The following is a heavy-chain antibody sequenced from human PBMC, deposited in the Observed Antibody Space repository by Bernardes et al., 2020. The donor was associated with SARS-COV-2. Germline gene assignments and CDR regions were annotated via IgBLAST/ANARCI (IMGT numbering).Heavy chain of an antibody. V-gene: IGHV3-23*01. D-gene: IGHD6-13*01. Sequence: GRSLRLSCAASGFTFSSYAMSWVRQAPGKGLEWVSAISGSGGSTYYADSVKGRFTISRDNSKNTLYLQMNSLRAEDTAVYYCAKERQEYSSSWLGMDWFDPWGQGTLVTVSS. CDR2: ISGSGGST. CDR3: AKERQEYSSSWLGMDWFDP. J-gene: IGHJ5*02. CDR1: GFTFSSYA.